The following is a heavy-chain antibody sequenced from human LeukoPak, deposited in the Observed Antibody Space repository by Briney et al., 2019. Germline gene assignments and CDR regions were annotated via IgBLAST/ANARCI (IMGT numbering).Heavy chain of an antibody. CDR1: GYTFTSYY. V-gene: IGHV1-46*01. D-gene: IGHD2-15*01. Sequence: GASVKVSCKASGYTFTSYYMHWVRQAPGQGLEWMGIINPSGGSTSYAQKFQGRVTMTRDTSTSTVYMELSSLRSEDTAVYYCARDLPLAQVPRTGYCSGGSCYLPGYWGQGTLVTVSS. J-gene: IGHJ4*02. CDR3: ARDLPLAQVPRTGYCSGGSCYLPGY. CDR2: INPSGGST.